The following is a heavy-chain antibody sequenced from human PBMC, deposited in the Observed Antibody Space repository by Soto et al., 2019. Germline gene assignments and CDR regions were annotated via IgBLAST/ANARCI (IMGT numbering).Heavy chain of an antibody. Sequence: SETLSLACAVYGGSFSGYFWSWIRQPPTKGLEWIGEISHNGGTTYNPSLKSRVTISIDTSKNQFSLRLSSVSAADTAVYYCARGATTVAHFYYYGMDVWGQGTTVTVSS. J-gene: IGHJ6*02. D-gene: IGHD4-17*01. V-gene: IGHV4-34*01. CDR3: ARGATTVAHFYYYGMDV. CDR2: ISHNGGT. CDR1: GGSFSGYF.